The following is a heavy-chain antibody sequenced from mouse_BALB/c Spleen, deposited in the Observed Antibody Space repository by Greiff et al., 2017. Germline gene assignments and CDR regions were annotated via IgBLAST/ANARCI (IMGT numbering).Heavy chain of an antibody. J-gene: IGHJ4*01. D-gene: IGHD6-5*01. CDR1: GFNIKDTY. V-gene: IGHV14-3*02. CDR3: APYFYYAMDY. Sequence: EVQLQQSGAELVKPGASVKLSCTASGFNIKDTYMHWVKQRPEQGLEWIGRIDPANGNTKYDPKFQGKATITADTSSNTAYLQLSSLTSEDTAVYYCAPYFYYAMDYWGQGTSVTVSS. CDR2: IDPANGNT.